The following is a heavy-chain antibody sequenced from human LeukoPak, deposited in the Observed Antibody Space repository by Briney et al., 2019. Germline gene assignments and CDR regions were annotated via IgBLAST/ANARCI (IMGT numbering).Heavy chain of an antibody. CDR3: ARHHSGAWWEYFDY. CDR1: GYRFTNYW. V-gene: IGHV5-51*01. D-gene: IGHD2-15*01. Sequence: GESLKISCKASGYRFTNYWIGWVRQMPGKGLEWMGIINPDDSDTRYSPSFQGQVTISADKSISTAYLQWSSLKASDTARYYCARHHSGAWWEYFDYWGQGTLVTVSS. J-gene: IGHJ4*02. CDR2: INPDDSDT.